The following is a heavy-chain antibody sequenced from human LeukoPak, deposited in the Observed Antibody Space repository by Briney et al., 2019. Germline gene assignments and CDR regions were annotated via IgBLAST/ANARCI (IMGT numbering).Heavy chain of an antibody. J-gene: IGHJ4*02. Sequence: KPGESLKISCKGSGYSFNNYLISWVRQMPGKGLEWMGRIDPTDSHTTYSPSFQGHVIISADKSINTAYLQWSSLKASDTAMYYCASGRSYSGYEYRDYWGQGTLVTVSS. CDR3: ASGRSYSGYEYRDY. D-gene: IGHD5-12*01. CDR1: GYSFNNYL. V-gene: IGHV5-10-1*01. CDR2: IDPTDSHT.